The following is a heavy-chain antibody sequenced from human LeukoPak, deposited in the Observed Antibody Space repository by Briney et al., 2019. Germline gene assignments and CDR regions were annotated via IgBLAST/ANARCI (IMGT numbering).Heavy chain of an antibody. J-gene: IGHJ5*02. D-gene: IGHD4-23*01. CDR1: GFTFSSYE. CDR2: ISSSGSTI. CDR3: ARDGYGGNTDWFDP. Sequence: GGSLRLSCAASGFTFSSYEMNRVRQAPGKGLEWVSYISSSGSTIYYADSVKGRFTISRDNAKNSLYLQMNSLRAEDTAVYYCARDGYGGNTDWFDPWGQGTLVTVSS. V-gene: IGHV3-48*03.